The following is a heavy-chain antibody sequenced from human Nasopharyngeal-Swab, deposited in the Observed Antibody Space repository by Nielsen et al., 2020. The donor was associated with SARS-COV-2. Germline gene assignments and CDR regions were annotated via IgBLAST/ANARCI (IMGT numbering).Heavy chain of an antibody. CDR2: ISISGATT. CDR3: AKEEVPNDY. J-gene: IGHJ4*02. CDR1: GFTFSNSA. V-gene: IGHV3-23*01. D-gene: IGHD4/OR15-4a*01. Sequence: GESLKISCSVSGFTFSNSALCWVRQAPGKGLEWVLAISISGATTFYADSVRGRFTISRDNDRNTVYLQIGSLTVEDTAIYYCAKEEVPNDYWGQGTLVTVSS.